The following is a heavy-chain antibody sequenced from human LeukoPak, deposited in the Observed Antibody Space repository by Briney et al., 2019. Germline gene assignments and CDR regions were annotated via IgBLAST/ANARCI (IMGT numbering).Heavy chain of an antibody. CDR3: VGSIGWQPDY. J-gene: IGHJ4*02. CDR2: ISQDGGET. V-gene: IGHV3-7*03. Sequence: GGSLRLSCAASAGSTFSDYWMNCVRQAPGKRLEWVAIISQDGGETLSVDSVKGRFTICRDNAKSSLYLQINSLRAEDTAVYYCVGSIGWQPDYCGQGTLVTASS. CDR1: AGSTFSDYW. D-gene: IGHD6-19*01.